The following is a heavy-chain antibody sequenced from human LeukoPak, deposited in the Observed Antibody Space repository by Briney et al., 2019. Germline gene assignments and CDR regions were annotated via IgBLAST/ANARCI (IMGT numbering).Heavy chain of an antibody. J-gene: IGHJ6*03. D-gene: IGHD3-10*01. Sequence: SETLSLTCTVSGGSISSYYWSWIRQPPGKGLEWIGYIYYSGSTNYNPSLKSRVTISVDTSKNQFSLKLSSVTAADMAVYYCARYYGSGPYYMDVWGKGTTVTISS. CDR2: IYYSGST. CDR3: ARYYGSGPYYMDV. CDR1: GGSISSYY. V-gene: IGHV4-59*01.